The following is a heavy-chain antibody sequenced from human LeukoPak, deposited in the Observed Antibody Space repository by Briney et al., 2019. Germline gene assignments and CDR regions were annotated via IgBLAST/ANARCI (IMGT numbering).Heavy chain of an antibody. CDR2: IKQDGSEK. J-gene: IGHJ4*02. CDR3: ARDGVLRHFDWLYYFDY. Sequence: GGSLRLSCAASGFTFSSYWMSWVRQAPGKGLEWVANIKQDGSEKYYADSVKGRFTISRDNAKNSLYLQMNSLRTEDTAVYYCARDGVLRHFDWLYYFDYWGQGTLVTVSS. D-gene: IGHD3-9*01. V-gene: IGHV3-7*03. CDR1: GFTFSSYW.